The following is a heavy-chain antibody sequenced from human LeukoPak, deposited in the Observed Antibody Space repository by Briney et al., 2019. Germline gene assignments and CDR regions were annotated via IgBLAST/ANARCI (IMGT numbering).Heavy chain of an antibody. Sequence: GGSLRLSCAASGFTFSSYAMSWVRQAPGKGLEWVSAISGSGGSTYYADSVKGRFTISRDNSKNTLYLQMNSLRAEDTAVYYCAKDLGGSGSYSGYIDYRGQGTLVTVSS. CDR1: GFTFSSYA. D-gene: IGHD3-10*01. CDR2: ISGSGGST. J-gene: IGHJ4*02. CDR3: AKDLGGSGSYSGYIDY. V-gene: IGHV3-23*01.